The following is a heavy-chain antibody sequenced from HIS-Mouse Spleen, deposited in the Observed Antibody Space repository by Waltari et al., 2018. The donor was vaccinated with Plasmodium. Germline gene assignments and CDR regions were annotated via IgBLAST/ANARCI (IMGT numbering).Heavy chain of an antibody. D-gene: IGHD4-17*01. CDR3: ASCTVTTTFQYYYYGMDV. V-gene: IGHV1-2*02. J-gene: IGHJ6*02. CDR2: INPNRGGT. Sequence: QVQLVQSGAEVKKPGASVKVSCKASGYTFTGYYMHWVRQAPGQGLEWMGWINPNRGGTNYAQKVQGRVTMTRDTSISTAYMELGRLRSDDTAVYYCASCTVTTTFQYYYYGMDVWGQGTTVTVSS. CDR1: GYTFTGYY.